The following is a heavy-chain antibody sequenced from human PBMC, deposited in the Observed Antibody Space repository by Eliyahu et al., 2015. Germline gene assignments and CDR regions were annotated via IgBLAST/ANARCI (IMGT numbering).Heavy chain of an antibody. CDR2: ISSSSSTI. D-gene: IGHD3-10*01. CDR1: GFXFXSYS. CDR3: ARDKGKIYYYYMDV. J-gene: IGHJ6*03. V-gene: IGHV3-48*01. Sequence: EVQLVESGGGLVQPGGSLXXSCAASGFXFXSYSMXWVRQAPGKGLEWVSYISSSSSTIYYADSVKGRFTISRDNAKNSLYLQMNSLRAEDTAVYYCARDKGKIYYYYMDVWGKGTTVTVSS.